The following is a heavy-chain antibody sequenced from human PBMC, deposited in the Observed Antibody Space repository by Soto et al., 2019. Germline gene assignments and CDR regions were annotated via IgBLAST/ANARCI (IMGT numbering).Heavy chain of an antibody. D-gene: IGHD3-16*01. V-gene: IGHV4-34*01. CDR2: INHSGST. CDR3: RPFGGERGYFDY. CDR1: GGSFSGYY. J-gene: IGHJ4*02. Sequence: QVQLQQWGAGLLKPSETLSLTCAVYGGSFSGYYWSWIRQPPGKGLEWIGEINHSGSTNYNPSLKSRVTISVDTSKNQFSLKLSSVTAADTAVYYCRPFGGERGYFDYWGQGTLVTVSS.